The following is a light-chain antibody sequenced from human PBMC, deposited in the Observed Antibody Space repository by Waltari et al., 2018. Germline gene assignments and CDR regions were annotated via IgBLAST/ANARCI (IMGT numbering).Light chain of an antibody. Sequence: IQLTQSPSSLSASIGDRVTITCRASQGIGSALAWYQQKPGKPPRLLIYDASSLEGGVPSRFSGSGSGTEFTLSISSLQPEDFATYSCQHLNSYPFTFGPGTTV. CDR2: DAS. CDR3: QHLNSYPFT. CDR1: QGIGSA. V-gene: IGKV1-13*02. J-gene: IGKJ3*01.